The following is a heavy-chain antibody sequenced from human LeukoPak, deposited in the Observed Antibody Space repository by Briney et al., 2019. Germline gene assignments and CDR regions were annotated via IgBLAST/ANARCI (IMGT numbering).Heavy chain of an antibody. D-gene: IGHD5-18*01. CDR2: IYTSGRT. J-gene: IGHJ4*02. V-gene: IGHV4-4*07. Sequence: SETLSLTCTVSSGSISSYYWSWIRQPAGKGLEWIGRIYTSGRTNYNPSLKSRVTMSVDTSKNQFSLKLSSVTAADTAVYYCARDGYSYGSFDYWGQGTLVTVSS. CDR3: ARDGYSYGSFDY. CDR1: SGSISSYY.